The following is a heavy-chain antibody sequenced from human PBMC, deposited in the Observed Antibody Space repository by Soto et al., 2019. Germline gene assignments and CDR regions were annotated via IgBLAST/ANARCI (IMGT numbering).Heavy chain of an antibody. CDR1: GFTFSSYA. Sequence: QVQLVESGGGVVQPGRSLRLSCAASGFTFSSYAMHWVRQAPGKGLEWVAVISYDGSNKYYADSVKGRFTISRDNSKNPLYLQMNSLRAEDTAVYYCARPSGVAGTEVYYYGMDVWGQGTTVTVSS. V-gene: IGHV3-30-3*01. CDR2: ISYDGSNK. J-gene: IGHJ6*02. CDR3: ARPSGVAGTEVYYYGMDV. D-gene: IGHD6-19*01.